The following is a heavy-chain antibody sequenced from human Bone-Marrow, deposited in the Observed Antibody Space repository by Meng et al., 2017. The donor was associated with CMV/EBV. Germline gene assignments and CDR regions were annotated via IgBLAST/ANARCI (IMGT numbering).Heavy chain of an antibody. CDR2: VNAGNGNT. CDR1: TFPSYA. D-gene: IGHD2-2*01. V-gene: IGHV1-3*01. Sequence: TFPSYAVHWVRQAPGQRLEWMGWVNAGNGNTIYSQKFQDRVTFTRDTSATTAYMELSSLRSEDTAVYYCAREGYCSSTNCPRWLDPWGQGTLVTVSS. J-gene: IGHJ5*02. CDR3: AREGYCSSTNCPRWLDP.